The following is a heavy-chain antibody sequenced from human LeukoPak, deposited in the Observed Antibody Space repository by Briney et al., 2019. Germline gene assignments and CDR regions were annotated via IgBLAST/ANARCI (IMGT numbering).Heavy chain of an antibody. CDR2: IYTSGSN. Sequence: SQTLSLTCTVSGGSISSVSYYWSWIRQPAGKGLEWIGRIYTSGSNNYNPSLTSRVTISVDTSKNQFSLKLSSVTAADTAVYYCAREGYYDSSGYDYWGRGTLVTVSS. J-gene: IGHJ4*02. V-gene: IGHV4-61*02. CDR3: AREGYYDSSGYDY. CDR1: GGSISSVSYY. D-gene: IGHD3-22*01.